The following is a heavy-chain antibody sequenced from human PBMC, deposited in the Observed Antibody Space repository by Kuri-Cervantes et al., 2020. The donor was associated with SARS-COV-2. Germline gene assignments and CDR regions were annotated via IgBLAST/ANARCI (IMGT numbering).Heavy chain of an antibody. V-gene: IGHV1-2*02. Sequence: ASVKVSCKASGYTFTGYYMHWVRQAPGQGLEWMGWISPNSGGTNYAQKFQGRVTMTRDTSISTAYMELSRLRSDDTAVYYCAREGDYSDFRRPNYYYYYMDVWGKGTTVTVSS. J-gene: IGHJ6*03. CDR2: ISPNSGGT. CDR1: GYTFTGYY. D-gene: IGHD4-11*01. CDR3: AREGDYSDFRRPNYYYYYMDV.